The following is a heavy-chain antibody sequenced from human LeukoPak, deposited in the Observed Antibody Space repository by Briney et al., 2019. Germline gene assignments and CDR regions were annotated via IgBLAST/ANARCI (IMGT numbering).Heavy chain of an antibody. D-gene: IGHD4-17*01. CDR3: ARDLDYGDGFGY. J-gene: IGHJ4*02. CDR2: IWYDGSNK. V-gene: IGHV3-33*01. Sequence: GGSLRLSCAASGFTFSSYGMHWVRQAPGKGLEWVAVIWYDGSNKYYADSVKGRFTISRDNSKNTLYLQMTSLRAEDTAVYYCARDLDYGDGFGYWGQGTLVTVSS. CDR1: GFTFSSYG.